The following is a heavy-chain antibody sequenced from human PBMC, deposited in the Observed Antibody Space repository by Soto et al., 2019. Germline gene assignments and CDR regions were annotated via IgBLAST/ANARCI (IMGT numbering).Heavy chain of an antibody. CDR2: IKSKSDGETA. CDR3: AITAMINRDSSTSFDY. CDR1: GLTFSNVW. J-gene: IGHJ4*02. Sequence: EVQLVESGGGSVKPGGSLRLSCAASGLTFSNVWMTWVRQAPGKGLEWVGRIKSKSDGETADVAAPVKARFTISRDDSKNTVFLEMNRLKSEATALYYCAITAMINRDSSTSFDYWGRGTQVTVSS. D-gene: IGHD5-18*01. V-gene: IGHV3-15*01.